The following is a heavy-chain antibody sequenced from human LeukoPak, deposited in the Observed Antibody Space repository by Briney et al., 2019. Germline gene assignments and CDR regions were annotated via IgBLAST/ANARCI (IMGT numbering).Heavy chain of an antibody. D-gene: IGHD2-15*01. CDR3: AKDAVLYCSGGSCLLPFDY. CDR1: GFTFSSYW. J-gene: IGHJ4*02. CDR2: IKQDGSEK. V-gene: IGHV3-7*03. Sequence: QAGGSLRLSCAASGFTFSSYWMSWVRQAPGKGLEWVANIKQDGSEKYYVDSVKGRFTISRDNAKNSLYLQMNSLRAEDTAVYYCAKDAVLYCSGGSCLLPFDYWGQGTLVTVSS.